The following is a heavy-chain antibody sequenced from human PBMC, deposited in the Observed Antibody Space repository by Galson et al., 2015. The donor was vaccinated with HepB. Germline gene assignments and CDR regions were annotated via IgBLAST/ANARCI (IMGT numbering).Heavy chain of an antibody. Sequence: SVKVSCKASGFTFSIYYMHWVRQAPGQGLEWMGVIDPSGVSTIDAQKFQGRVTMTKDMSTRTVSMELSRLRSEDTAVYYCVRDWELGYWGQGTLVTVSS. CDR2: IDPSGVST. CDR1: GFTFSIYY. D-gene: IGHD1-1*01. V-gene: IGHV1-46*01. J-gene: IGHJ4*02. CDR3: VRDWELGY.